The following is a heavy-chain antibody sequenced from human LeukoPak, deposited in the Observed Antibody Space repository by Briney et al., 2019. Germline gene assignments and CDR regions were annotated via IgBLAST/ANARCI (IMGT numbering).Heavy chain of an antibody. CDR3: ARDRSSSD. V-gene: IGHV3-21*01. D-gene: IGHD1-26*01. CDR2: ISRSSSYI. Sequence: KTGGSLRPSCAPSGFTVSIYSMNGVRQAPGKGLEWVSSISRSSSYIYYADSVKGRFTISRDNAKNSLYLQMNSLRAEDTAVYYCARDRSSSDWGQGTLVTVSS. J-gene: IGHJ4*02. CDR1: GFTVSIYS.